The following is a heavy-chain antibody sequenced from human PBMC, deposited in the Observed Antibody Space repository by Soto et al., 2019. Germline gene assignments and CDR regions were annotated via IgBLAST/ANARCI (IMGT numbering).Heavy chain of an antibody. CDR1: GFTFRIYS. CDR3: ARDATFGAKGGSFDI. D-gene: IGHD3-16*01. J-gene: IGHJ3*02. Sequence: GGSLRLSCAASGFTFRIYSMHWVRQSPGKGLEWVAVMWYDGTNKYYGESVKGRFTISRDNSENTLYLQMNSLRVEDTAVYYCARDATFGAKGGSFDIWGHGTLVTVSS. CDR2: MWYDGTNK. V-gene: IGHV3-33*01.